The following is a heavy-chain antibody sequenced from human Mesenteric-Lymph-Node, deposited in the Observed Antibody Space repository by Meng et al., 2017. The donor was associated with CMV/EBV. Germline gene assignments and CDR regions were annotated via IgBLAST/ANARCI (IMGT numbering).Heavy chain of an antibody. CDR1: IYA. D-gene: IGHD2/OR15-2a*01. CDR2: ISYDGANK. Sequence: IYAMHWVRQAPGKGLDWLAVISYDGANKYYADSVKGRFAISRDNSKNTLYLQMNSLRTEDTAVYYCARFGNSGRISQLGNKDAFAIWGQGTMVTVSS. CDR3: ARFGNSGRISQLGNKDAFAI. J-gene: IGHJ3*02. V-gene: IGHV3-30*09.